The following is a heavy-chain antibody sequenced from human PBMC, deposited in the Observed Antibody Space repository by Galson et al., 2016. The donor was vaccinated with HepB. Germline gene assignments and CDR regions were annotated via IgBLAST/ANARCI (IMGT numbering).Heavy chain of an antibody. J-gene: IGHJ4*02. CDR2: VYYSGPT. CDR3: ARDYGSDYYDCSGHYVAY. D-gene: IGHD3-22*01. CDR1: GGSMDHYY. Sequence: ETLSLTCTVSGGSMDHYYWTWIRQTPAKGLEWIGHVYYSGPTEYNPSLKGRVTIGVDRSRNQSSLSLTSVTTADSAIYYCARDYGSDYYDCSGHYVAYWGQGTRGTVSS. V-gene: IGHV4-59*01.